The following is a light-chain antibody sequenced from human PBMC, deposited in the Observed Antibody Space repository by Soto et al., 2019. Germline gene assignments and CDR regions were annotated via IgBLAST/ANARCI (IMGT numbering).Light chain of an antibody. V-gene: IGKV3D-15*01. CDR3: QQYNSHRT. CDR1: QSVSDN. CDR2: GAS. Sequence: IVLTQSPATLSVSPGERVTLSCRASQSVSDNLAWYQQKPGQAPRLLIYGASIRATDIPARFSGSGSGTQFTLTISSLQPDDFATYFCQQYNSHRTFGQGTKVDIK. J-gene: IGKJ1*01.